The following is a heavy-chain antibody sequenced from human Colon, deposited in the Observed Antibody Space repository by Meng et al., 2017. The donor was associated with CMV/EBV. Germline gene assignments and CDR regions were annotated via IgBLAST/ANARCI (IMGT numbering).Heavy chain of an antibody. CDR3: AKYGAVAGTNYFDY. D-gene: IGHD6-13*01. Sequence: GGSLRLSCAASGFTFSGYSMHWVRQAPGKGLEWVSAISGSGSSTYYADSVKGQFTISRDNSKNTLYLQMNSLRAEDTAVYYCAKYGAVAGTNYFDYWGQGTLVTVSS. CDR2: ISGSGSST. J-gene: IGHJ4*02. V-gene: IGHV3-23*01. CDR1: GFTFSGYS.